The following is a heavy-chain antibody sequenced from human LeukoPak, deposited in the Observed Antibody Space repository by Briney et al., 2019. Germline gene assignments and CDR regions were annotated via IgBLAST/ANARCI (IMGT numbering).Heavy chain of an antibody. V-gene: IGHV4-38-2*02. CDR2: IYHSGST. CDR1: GYSISSGYY. CDR3: ARGIFGVYYDILTGYYTGDFDY. J-gene: IGHJ4*02. Sequence: SETLSLTCTVSGYSISSGYYWGWIRQPPGKGLEWIGSIYHSGSTYYNPSLKSRVTISVDTSKNQFSLKLSSVTAADTAVYYCARGIFGVYYDILTGYYTGDFDYWGQGTLVTVSS. D-gene: IGHD3-9*01.